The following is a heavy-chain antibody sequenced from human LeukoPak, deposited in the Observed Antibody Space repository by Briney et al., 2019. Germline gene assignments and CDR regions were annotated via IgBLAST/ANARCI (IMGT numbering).Heavy chain of an antibody. CDR1: GGSISSGGYS. V-gene: IGHV4-30-2*01. CDR2: IYHSGST. J-gene: IGHJ4*02. CDR3: ASYGDYSSGYFDY. D-gene: IGHD4-17*01. Sequence: SQTLSLTCAVSGGSISSGGYSWSWIRQPPGKGLEWIGYIYHSGSTYYNPSLKSRVTISVDRSKNQFSLKLSSVTAADTAVYYCASYGDYSSGYFDYWGQGTLVTVSS.